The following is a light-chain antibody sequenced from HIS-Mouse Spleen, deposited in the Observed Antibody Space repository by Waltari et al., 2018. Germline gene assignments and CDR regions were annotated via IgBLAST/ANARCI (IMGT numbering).Light chain of an antibody. CDR2: DTS. J-gene: IGLJ3*02. Sequence: QAVVTQEPSLTVSPGGTVTLTCGSSTGAVTSGHYPYWFQQKPGQAPRTLSYDTSNRASGTPARFAVSLLGGKAALTLSGAQPEDEAEYYCLLSYSGARVFCGGTKLTVL. CDR3: LLSYSGARV. CDR1: TGAVTSGHY. V-gene: IGLV7-46*01.